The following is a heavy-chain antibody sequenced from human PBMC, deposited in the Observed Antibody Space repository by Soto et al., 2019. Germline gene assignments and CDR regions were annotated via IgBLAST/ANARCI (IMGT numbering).Heavy chain of an antibody. CDR1: AGSISSYY. Sequence: SETLSLTCTVSAGSISSYYWSWIRQPPGKGLEWIGYIYYSGRTNYNPSLKSRVTISVDTSKNQFSLKLSAVTAADTAVYYWARLGCSSTSCYAGRGYYYYYMDVWGKVTTVT. J-gene: IGHJ6*03. D-gene: IGHD2-2*01. CDR3: ARLGCSSTSCYAGRGYYYYYMDV. CDR2: IYYSGRT. V-gene: IGHV4-59*08.